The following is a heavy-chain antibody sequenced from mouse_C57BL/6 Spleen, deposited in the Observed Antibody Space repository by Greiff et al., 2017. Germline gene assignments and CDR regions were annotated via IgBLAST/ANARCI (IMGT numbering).Heavy chain of an antibody. CDR2: ISYDGSN. D-gene: IGHD4-1*01. J-gene: IGHJ4*01. CDR1: GYSITSGYY. V-gene: IGHV3-6*01. Sequence: EVQLQESGPGLVKPSQSLSLTCSVTGYSITSGYYWNWIRQFPGNKLEWMGYISYDGSNNYNPSLKNRISITRDTSTNQFFLKLNSVTTEDTATYYCARDGVGRSYAMDYWGQGTSVTVAS. CDR3: ARDGVGRSYAMDY.